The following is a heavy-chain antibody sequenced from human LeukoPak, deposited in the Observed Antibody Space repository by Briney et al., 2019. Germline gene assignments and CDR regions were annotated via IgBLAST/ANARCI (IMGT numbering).Heavy chain of an antibody. J-gene: IGHJ3*02. V-gene: IGHV4-59*08. Sequence: PSETLSLTCTVSGGSISSYYWSWIQQPPGKGLEWIGYIYYSGSTNYNPSLKSRVTISVDTSKNQFSLKLSSVTAADTAVYYCARLSLPWEPGSFDIWGQGTMVTVSS. CDR3: ARLSLPWEPGSFDI. CDR2: IYYSGST. D-gene: IGHD1-26*01. CDR1: GGSISSYY.